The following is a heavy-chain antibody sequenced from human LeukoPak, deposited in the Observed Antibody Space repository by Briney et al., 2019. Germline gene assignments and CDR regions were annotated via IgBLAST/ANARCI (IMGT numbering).Heavy chain of an antibody. D-gene: IGHD6-13*01. Sequence: GGSLRLSCAASGFAFSSYAMSWVRQPPGKGLEWVSVISRRDDYTYYADSVKGRFTISRDNSKNTLYLQMNTLRAEDTAVYYCAKDPHATYSSSWYPMDYWGQGTLVTVSS. J-gene: IGHJ4*02. CDR3: AKDPHATYSSSWYPMDY. CDR2: ISRRDDYT. V-gene: IGHV3-23*01. CDR1: GFAFSSYA.